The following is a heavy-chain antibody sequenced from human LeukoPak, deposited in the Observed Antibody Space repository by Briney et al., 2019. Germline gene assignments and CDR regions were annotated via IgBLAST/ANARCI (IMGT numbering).Heavy chain of an antibody. J-gene: IGHJ4*02. D-gene: IGHD4-23*01. V-gene: IGHV4-30-2*01. CDR3: ARGDYGGTHFDY. CDR1: GASISSGGYS. Sequence: PSETLSLTCAVSGASISSGGYSWSWIRQPPGKVLEWIGYIYHSGNTYYNPSLNSRVSISVDRFKNQFSLKLSSVTAADTAVYFCARGDYGGTHFDYWGQGTLVTVSS. CDR2: IYHSGNT.